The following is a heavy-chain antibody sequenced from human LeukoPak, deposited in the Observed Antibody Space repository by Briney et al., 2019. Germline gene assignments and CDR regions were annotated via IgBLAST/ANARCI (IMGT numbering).Heavy chain of an antibody. CDR3: ARESWWSSSWFHAFDI. J-gene: IGHJ3*02. CDR1: GGSISSYY. D-gene: IGHD6-13*01. CDR2: IYTSGST. Sequence: SETLSLTCTVSGGSISSYYWSWIRQPAGKGLEWIGRIYTSGSTNYNPSLKSRVTMSVDTSKNQFSPKLSSVTAADTAVYYCARESWWSSSWFHAFDIWGQGTMVTVSS. V-gene: IGHV4-4*07.